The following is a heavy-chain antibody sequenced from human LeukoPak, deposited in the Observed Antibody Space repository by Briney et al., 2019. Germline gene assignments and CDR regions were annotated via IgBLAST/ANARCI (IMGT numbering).Heavy chain of an antibody. CDR1: GYTFTSYA. J-gene: IGHJ6*02. Sequence: ASVKVSCKASGYTFTSYAMNWVRQAPGQGLEWMGWINTNTGNPTYAQGFTGRFVFSLDTSVSTAYLQICSLKVEDTAVYYCARADDYVWGSYRFVYYGMDVWGQGTTVTVSS. V-gene: IGHV7-4-1*01. CDR2: INTNTGNP. CDR3: ARADDYVWGSYRFVYYGMDV. D-gene: IGHD3-16*02.